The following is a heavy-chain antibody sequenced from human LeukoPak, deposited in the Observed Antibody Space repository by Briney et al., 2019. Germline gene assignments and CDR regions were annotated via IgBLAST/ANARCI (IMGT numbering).Heavy chain of an antibody. Sequence: TGGSLRLSCAASGFTFSSYWMSWVRQAPGKGLEWVANIKQDGSEKYYVDSVKGRFTISRDNAKNSLYLQMNSLRAEDTAVYYCARRNSGLSDYYSHYYYYMDVWGKGTTVTISS. CDR3: ARRNSGLSDYYSHYYYYMDV. J-gene: IGHJ6*03. D-gene: IGHD1-26*01. V-gene: IGHV3-7*01. CDR1: GFTFSSYW. CDR2: IKQDGSEK.